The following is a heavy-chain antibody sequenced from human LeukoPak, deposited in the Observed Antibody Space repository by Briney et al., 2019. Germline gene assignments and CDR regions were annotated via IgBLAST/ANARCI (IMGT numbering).Heavy chain of an antibody. Sequence: SETLSLTCTVSGGSISSTTHYWGWIRQPPGKGLEWIGSIYYSGNTDYNPSLKSRVTISVDTSKNQFSLKLNSVTAADTAAYYCARHPKGYFSRFDPWGQGTLVTVSS. CDR2: IYYSGNT. D-gene: IGHD2-15*01. J-gene: IGHJ5*02. CDR3: ARHPKGYFSRFDP. CDR1: GGSISSTTHY. V-gene: IGHV4-39*01.